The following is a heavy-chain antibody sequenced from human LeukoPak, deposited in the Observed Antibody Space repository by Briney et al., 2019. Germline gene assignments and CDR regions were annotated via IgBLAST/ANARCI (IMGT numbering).Heavy chain of an antibody. D-gene: IGHD3-3*01. CDR3: ARPDKYDFWFDP. CDR1: GLFISSSNYH. Sequence: PSETLSLTCTVSGLFISSSNYHWGWIRQPPGKGLEWIGSIYYSGSTYYNPSLKSRVTISVDTSKNQFSLKLSSVTAADTAVYYCARPDKYDFWFDPWGQGTLVTVSS. J-gene: IGHJ5*02. CDR2: IYYSGST. V-gene: IGHV4-39*01.